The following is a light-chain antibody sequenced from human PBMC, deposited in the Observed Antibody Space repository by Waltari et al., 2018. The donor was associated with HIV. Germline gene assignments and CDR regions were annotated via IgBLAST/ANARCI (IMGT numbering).Light chain of an antibody. V-gene: IGKV1-5*03. Sequence: DIRMTQSPSTLSASVGDRVTVTCRASQNISNWLAWYQQRPGKAPRLLIHRASNLEYGVSSRFTLTITGLQPEDFATYYCQQYSVDFYTFGQGTRL. CDR3: QQYSVDFYT. J-gene: IGKJ2*01. CDR2: RAS. CDR1: QNISNW.